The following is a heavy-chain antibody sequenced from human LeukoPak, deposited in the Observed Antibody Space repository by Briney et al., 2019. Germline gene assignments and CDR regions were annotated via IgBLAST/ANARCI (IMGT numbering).Heavy chain of an antibody. CDR3: AKDAVSRYGMDV. V-gene: IGHV3-48*01. CDR2: ISGSSSTI. J-gene: IGHJ6*02. Sequence: PGGSLRLSCAASGFTFSSYSMNWVRQAPGKGLEWVSYISGSSSTIYYADSVKGRFTISRDNAKNSLYLQMNSLRAEDTAVYYCAKDAVSRYGMDVWGQGTTVTVSS. CDR1: GFTFSSYS.